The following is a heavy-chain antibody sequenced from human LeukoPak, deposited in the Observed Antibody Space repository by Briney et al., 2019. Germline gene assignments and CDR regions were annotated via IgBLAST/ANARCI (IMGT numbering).Heavy chain of an antibody. Sequence: ASVKVSYKVSGHTFNELVMHWVRQAPGKGLEWMGGFDPEDAETIYAEKFQGRVTMTEDTSTDTGYMELSSLRSEDTAVYYCAAGSWPPDYWGQGTLVTVSS. J-gene: IGHJ4*02. CDR2: FDPEDAET. V-gene: IGHV1-24*01. CDR1: GHTFNELV. CDR3: AAGSWPPDY.